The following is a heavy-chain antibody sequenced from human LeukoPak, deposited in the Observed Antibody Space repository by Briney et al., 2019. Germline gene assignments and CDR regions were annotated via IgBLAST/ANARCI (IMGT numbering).Heavy chain of an antibody. CDR3: ARHPASYHYGMDV. CDR1: GGSFSGYY. Sequence: SETLSLTCAVYGGSFSGYYWSWFRQPPGKGLEWIGEINHSGSTNYNPSLKSRVTISIDTSKNQFSLNLSSVTAADTAVYYCARHPASYHYGMDVWGQGTTVTVSS. J-gene: IGHJ6*02. CDR2: INHSGST. V-gene: IGHV4-34*01.